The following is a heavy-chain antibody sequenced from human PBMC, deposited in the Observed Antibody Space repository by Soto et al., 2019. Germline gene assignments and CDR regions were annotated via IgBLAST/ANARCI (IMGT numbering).Heavy chain of an antibody. V-gene: IGHV1-46*01. CDR1: GYTFTSYY. CDR3: ARRSDLDFWSGYYYAPYGMDV. Sequence: ASVRFSCKASGYTFTSYYMHWVRQAPGQGLEWMGIINPSGGSTSYAQKFQGRVTMTRDTSTSTVYMELSSLRSEDTAVYYCARRSDLDFWSGYYYAPYGMDVWGQGTTVTVSS. D-gene: IGHD3-3*01. J-gene: IGHJ6*02. CDR2: INPSGGST.